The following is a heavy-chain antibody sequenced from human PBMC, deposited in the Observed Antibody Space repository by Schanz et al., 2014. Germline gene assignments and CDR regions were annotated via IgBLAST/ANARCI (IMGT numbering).Heavy chain of an antibody. D-gene: IGHD5-12*01. CDR2: IKHDGGEK. CDR1: GFTFSSYW. Sequence: EEQLVESGGGLVQPGGSLRLSCAASGFTFSSYWMSWVRQAPGKGLEWVANIKHDGGEKYYVDSLKGRFTISRDNAKNSLYLQMSSLRAEDTAVYYCVRIYSGYSGGYLDYWGQGTLVTVSS. J-gene: IGHJ4*02. CDR3: VRIYSGYSGGYLDY. V-gene: IGHV3-7*01.